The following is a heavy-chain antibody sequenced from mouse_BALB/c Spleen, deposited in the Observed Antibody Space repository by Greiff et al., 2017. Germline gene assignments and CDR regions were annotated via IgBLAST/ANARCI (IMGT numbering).Heavy chain of an antibody. CDR2: ISNGGGST. D-gene: IGHD2-10*02. Sequence: EVQGVESGGGLVQPGGSLKLSCAASGFTFSSYTMSWVRQTPEKRLEWVAYISNGGGSTYYPDTVKGRFTISRDNAKNTLYLQMSSLKSEDTAMYYCARGEYGNLRVAWFAYWGQGTLVTVSA. CDR3: ARGEYGNLRVAWFAY. J-gene: IGHJ3*01. CDR1: GFTFSSYT. V-gene: IGHV5-12-2*01.